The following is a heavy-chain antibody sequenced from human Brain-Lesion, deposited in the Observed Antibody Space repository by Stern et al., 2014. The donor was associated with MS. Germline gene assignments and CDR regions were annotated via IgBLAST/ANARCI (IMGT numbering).Heavy chain of an antibody. D-gene: IGHD3-3*01. J-gene: IGHJ6*02. V-gene: IGHV1-2*02. CDR2: INPNTGGT. CDR3: ARDQRGITIFGVVTDYYYLGMDV. CDR1: GYIFTGYY. Sequence: VQLVESGAEVKKPGASVKVSCKTSGYIFTGYYIHWVRQAPGQGLEWMAWINPNTGGTKYEQKFQGRVNMSRDTSISTAYVELSSLTSDDTAVYYCARDQRGITIFGVVTDYYYLGMDVWGQGTTVTVSS.